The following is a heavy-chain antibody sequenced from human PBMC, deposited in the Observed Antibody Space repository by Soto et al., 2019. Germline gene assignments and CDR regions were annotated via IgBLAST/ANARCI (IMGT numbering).Heavy chain of an antibody. D-gene: IGHD1-1*01. CDR2: IIPIFGTA. Sequence: SVKVSCKASGGTFSSYAISWVRQAPGQGLEWMGGIIPIFGTANYAQKFQGRVTITADESTSTAYMELGSLRSEDTAVYYCARDRGPTGTGGQDYYYYYGMDVWGQGTTVTVSS. CDR3: ARDRGPTGTGGQDYYYYYGMDV. J-gene: IGHJ6*02. CDR1: GGTFSSYA. V-gene: IGHV1-69*13.